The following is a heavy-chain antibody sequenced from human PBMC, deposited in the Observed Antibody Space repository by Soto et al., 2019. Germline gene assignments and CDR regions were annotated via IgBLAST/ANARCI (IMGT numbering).Heavy chain of an antibody. CDR3: AKRPLYFGPYYDILTGYHYYYMDV. Sequence: GGSLRLSCAASGFTFSSYAMSWVRQAPGKGLEWVSAISGSGGSTYYADSVKGRFTISRDNSKNTLYLQMNSLRAEDTAVYYCAKRPLYFGPYYDILTGYHYYYMDVWGKGTTVTVSS. CDR1: GFTFSSYA. J-gene: IGHJ6*03. CDR2: ISGSGGST. V-gene: IGHV3-23*01. D-gene: IGHD3-9*01.